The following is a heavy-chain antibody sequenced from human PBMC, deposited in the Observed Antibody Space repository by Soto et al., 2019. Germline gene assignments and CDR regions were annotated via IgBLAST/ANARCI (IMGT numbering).Heavy chain of an antibody. V-gene: IGHV6-1*01. Sequence: CAISGDSVSSNSAAWNWIRQSPSRGLEWLGRTYYRSKWYREYADSVKGRFTISRDNSKNTLYLQMNSLRAEDTAVYYCATLRSSGSYAGRVYWGQGTLVTVSS. CDR3: ATLRSSGSYAGRVY. D-gene: IGHD1-26*01. CDR2: TYYRSKWYR. CDR1: GDSVSSNSAA. J-gene: IGHJ4*02.